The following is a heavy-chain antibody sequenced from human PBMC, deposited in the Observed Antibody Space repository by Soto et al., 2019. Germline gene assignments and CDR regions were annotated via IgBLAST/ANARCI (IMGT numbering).Heavy chain of an antibody. D-gene: IGHD3-3*01. Sequence: SETLSLTCTVSGGSISSSSYYWGWIRQPPGKGLEWIGSIYYSGSTYYNPSLKSRVTISVDTSKNQFSLKLSFVTAADTAVYYCARHYPDYDFWSGYSYNYYYYGMDVWGQGTTVTVSS. CDR3: ARHYPDYDFWSGYSYNYYYYGMDV. CDR2: IYYSGST. V-gene: IGHV4-39*01. J-gene: IGHJ6*02. CDR1: GGSISSSSYY.